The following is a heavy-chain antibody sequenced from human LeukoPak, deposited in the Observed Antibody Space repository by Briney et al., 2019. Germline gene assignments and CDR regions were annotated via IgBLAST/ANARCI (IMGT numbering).Heavy chain of an antibody. D-gene: IGHD3-22*01. CDR1: GFTFSSYW. V-gene: IGHV3-7*03. CDR2: IKQDGSEK. J-gene: IGHJ4*02. Sequence: GGSLRLSCAASGFTFSSYWMIWVRQAPGKGLEWVANIKQDGSEKYYVDSVKGRFTISRDNSKNTLYLQMNSLRAEDTAVYYCAKAADSSGYYTPVGYYFDYWGQGTLVTVSS. CDR3: AKAADSSGYYTPVGYYFDY.